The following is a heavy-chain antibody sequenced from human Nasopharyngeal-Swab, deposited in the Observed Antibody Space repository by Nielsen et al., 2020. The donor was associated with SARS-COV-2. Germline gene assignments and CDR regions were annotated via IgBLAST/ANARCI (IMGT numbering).Heavy chain of an antibody. CDR2: IYYSGST. J-gene: IGHJ6*02. V-gene: IGHV4-39*01. CDR1: GGSISSSSYY. D-gene: IGHD2-8*01. Sequence: SETLSLTCTVSGGSISSSSYYWGWIRQPPGKGLEWIGSIYYSGSTYYNPSIKSRVTISVDTSKNQFSLKLSSVTAADTAVYYCARQVGYCTNGVCPTYYYYYGMDVWGQGTTVTVSS. CDR3: ARQVGYCTNGVCPTYYYYYGMDV.